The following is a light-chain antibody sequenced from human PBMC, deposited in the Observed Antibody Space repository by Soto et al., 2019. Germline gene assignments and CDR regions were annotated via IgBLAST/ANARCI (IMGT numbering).Light chain of an antibody. J-gene: IGLJ3*02. Sequence: QSVLTQPPSASGTPGQRVTISCSGSSSNIGSNNVNWYQRLPGTAPKLLIYSNSQRPSGVPDRFSGSTSGTSASLAISELQSEDEADYYCAAYDDSLNGPVFGGGTQLTVL. V-gene: IGLV1-44*01. CDR2: SNS. CDR1: SSNIGSNN. CDR3: AAYDDSLNGPV.